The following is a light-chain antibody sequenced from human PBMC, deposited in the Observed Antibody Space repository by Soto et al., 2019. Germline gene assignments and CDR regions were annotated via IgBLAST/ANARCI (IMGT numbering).Light chain of an antibody. CDR2: AAS. J-gene: IGKJ1*01. CDR3: LQGYNYPRT. Sequence: AIQMTQSPSSLSASVGDRVTITCRASQGIRNDLGWYQQKPGKAPKLLNYAASSLQSGAPSRFSGSGSGTDFILTISSLQPEDFATYYCLQGYNYPRTFGQGTKMEIK. V-gene: IGKV1-6*01. CDR1: QGIRND.